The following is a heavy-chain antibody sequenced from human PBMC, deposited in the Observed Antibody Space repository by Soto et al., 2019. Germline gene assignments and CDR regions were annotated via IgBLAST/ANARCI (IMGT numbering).Heavy chain of an antibody. CDR3: ASDIVLMVYAIKDYYYGMDV. CDR2: MNPNSGNT. CDR1: GYTFTSYD. D-gene: IGHD2-8*01. Sequence: ASVKVSCKASGYTFTSYDINWVRQATGQGLEWMGWMNPNSGNTGYAQKFQGRVTMTRNTSISTAYMELSSLRSEDTAVYYCASDIVLMVYAIKDYYYGMDVWGQGTTVTVSS. J-gene: IGHJ6*02. V-gene: IGHV1-8*01.